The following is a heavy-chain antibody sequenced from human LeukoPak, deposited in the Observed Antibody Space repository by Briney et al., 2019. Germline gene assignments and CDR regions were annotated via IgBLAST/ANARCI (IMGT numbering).Heavy chain of an antibody. CDR3: ARGLRAARLAS. CDR2: MNESGGT. Sequence: SETLSLTCAVSGGSFSGYYWSWIRQPPGKGLEWNREMNESGGTTYNPSLKSRVTMAVAPSKNQLSLKLTSVTAADTAVYYCARGLRAARLASWGQGTLVTVSS. V-gene: IGHV4-34*01. J-gene: IGHJ5*02. CDR1: GGSFSGYY. D-gene: IGHD6-6*01.